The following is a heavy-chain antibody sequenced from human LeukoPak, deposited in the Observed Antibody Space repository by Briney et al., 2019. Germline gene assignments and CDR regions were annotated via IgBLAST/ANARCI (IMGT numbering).Heavy chain of an antibody. D-gene: IGHD3-22*01. CDR2: IKSKTDGGTT. CDR1: GFTFSNAW. CDR3: TTESITMIVVVTPQAFDI. J-gene: IGHJ3*02. V-gene: IGHV3-15*01. Sequence: GGSLRLSCAASGFTFSNAWMSWVRQAPGKGLEWVGRIKSKTDGGTTDYAAPVKGRFTISRDDSKNTLYLQMNSLKTEDTAVYYCTTESITMIVVVTPQAFDIWGQGTMVTVSS.